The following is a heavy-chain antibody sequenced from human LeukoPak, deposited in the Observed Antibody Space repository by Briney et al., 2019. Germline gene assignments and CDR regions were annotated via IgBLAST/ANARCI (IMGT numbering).Heavy chain of an antibody. D-gene: IGHD6-19*01. CDR3: ARDSSPSLDC. J-gene: IGHJ4*02. CDR2: INPNSGGT. V-gene: IGHV1-2*02. CDR1: GYTFTGYY. Sequence: ASVKVSCKASGYTFTGYYMHWVRQARGQGLEWMGWINPNSGGTYSAQNFQGRVTMTRDASINTAYMELSSLRSDDSAVYYCARDSSPSLDCWGQGTLVTVSS.